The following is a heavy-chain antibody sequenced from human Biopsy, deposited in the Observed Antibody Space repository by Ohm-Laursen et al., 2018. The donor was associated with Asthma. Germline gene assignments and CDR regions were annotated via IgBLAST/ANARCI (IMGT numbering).Heavy chain of an antibody. CDR2: VNTGNGDT. D-gene: IGHD3-9*01. V-gene: IGHV1-3*04. CDR1: GYNFISFA. J-gene: IGHJ3*01. Sequence: AASVKVSCKASGYNFISFAIHWVRQAPGQRLEWMGWVNTGNGDTKYSQKFQGRVTITRDTSASTAYMELRSLRSEDTATYYCARTYYDFLTGQVKDVSGVWGQGTMVTVSS. CDR3: ARTYYDFLTGQVKDVSGV.